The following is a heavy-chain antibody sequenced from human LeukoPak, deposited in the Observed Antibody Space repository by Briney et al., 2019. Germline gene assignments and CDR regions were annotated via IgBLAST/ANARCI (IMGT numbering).Heavy chain of an antibody. CDR3: ARGIGNIVVVPAIIPKDYGMDV. D-gene: IGHD2-2*02. J-gene: IGHJ6*02. CDR1: GFTFSSYW. CDR2: IKQDGSEK. Sequence: PGGSLRLSCAASGFTFSSYWMSWVRQAPGKGLEWVANIKQDGSEKYYVDSVKGRFTISRDNAKNSLYLQMNSLRAEDTAVYYCARGIGNIVVVPAIIPKDYGMDVWGQGTTVSVSS. V-gene: IGHV3-7*01.